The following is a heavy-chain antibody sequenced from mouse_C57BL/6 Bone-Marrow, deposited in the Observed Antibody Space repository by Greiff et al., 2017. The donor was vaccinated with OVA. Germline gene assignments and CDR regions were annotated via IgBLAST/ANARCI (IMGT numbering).Heavy chain of an antibody. D-gene: IGHD2-3*01. CDR2: IDPSDSYT. CDR1: GYTFTSYW. J-gene: IGHJ3*01. Sequence: QVQLQQSGAELVKPGASVKLSCKASGYTFTSYWMQWVKQRPGQGLEWIGEIDPSDSYTNYNQKFKGKATLTVDTASSTAYLQLSSLTSEDSAVYYCARRDDGYYIAYWGQGTLVTVSA. V-gene: IGHV1-50*01. CDR3: ARRDDGYYIAY.